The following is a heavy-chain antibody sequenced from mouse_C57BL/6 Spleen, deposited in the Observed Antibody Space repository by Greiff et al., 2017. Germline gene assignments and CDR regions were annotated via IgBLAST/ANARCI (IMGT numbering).Heavy chain of an antibody. CDR2: ISDGGSYT. V-gene: IGHV5-4*01. J-gene: IGHJ4*01. Sequence: EVKLMESGGGLVKPGGSLKLSCAASGFTFSSYAMSWVRQTPEKRLEWVATISDGGSYTYYPDNVKGRFTISSDNAKNNLYLQMRHMKSEDTAMYYCARERGGYDSYYAMDYWGQGTSVTVSS. CDR1: GFTFSSYA. D-gene: IGHD2-2*01. CDR3: ARERGGYDSYYAMDY.